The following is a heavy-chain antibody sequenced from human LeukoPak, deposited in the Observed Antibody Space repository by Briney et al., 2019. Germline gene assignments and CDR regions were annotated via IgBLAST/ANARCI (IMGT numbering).Heavy chain of an antibody. D-gene: IGHD6-13*01. CDR1: GFALSTYA. CDR2: IRIGGGGT. J-gene: IGHJ5*02. Sequence: GGSLRLSCAVSGFALSTYAMTWVRQAPARGLEWVSSIRIGGGGTYYADSVKGRFTISRDNSENTLHLQMNNLRVGDTAKYFCARCMVLSQGWCNWFDPWGQGTLVTVSS. CDR3: ARCMVLSQGWCNWFDP. V-gene: IGHV3-23*01.